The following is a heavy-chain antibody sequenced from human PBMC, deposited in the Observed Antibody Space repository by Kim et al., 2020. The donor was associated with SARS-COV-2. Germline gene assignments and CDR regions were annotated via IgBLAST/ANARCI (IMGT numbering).Heavy chain of an antibody. V-gene: IGHV1-18*01. CDR1: GYTFTSYG. CDR2: ISAYNGNT. D-gene: IGHD6-25*01. Sequence: ASVKVSCKASGYTFTSYGISWVRQAPGQGLEWMGWISAYNGNTNYAQKLQGRVTMTTDTSTSTAYMELRSLRSDDTAVYYCARDRGSAQRLLYYYYGMDVWGQGTTVTVSS. J-gene: IGHJ6*02. CDR3: ARDRGSAQRLLYYYYGMDV.